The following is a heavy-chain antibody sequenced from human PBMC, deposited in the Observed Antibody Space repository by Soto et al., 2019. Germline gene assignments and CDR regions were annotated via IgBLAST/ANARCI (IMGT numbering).Heavy chain of an antibody. Sequence: QVQLVESGGGVVQPGRSLRLSCAASGFTFSSYGMHWVRQAPGKGLEWVAVISYDGSNKYYADSVKGRFTISRDNSKNTLYLQMNSLRAEDTAVYYCAKVGGYDYGLSFDYWGQGTLVTVSS. CDR1: GFTFSSYG. CDR3: AKVGGYDYGLSFDY. CDR2: ISYDGSNK. J-gene: IGHJ4*02. D-gene: IGHD5-12*01. V-gene: IGHV3-30*18.